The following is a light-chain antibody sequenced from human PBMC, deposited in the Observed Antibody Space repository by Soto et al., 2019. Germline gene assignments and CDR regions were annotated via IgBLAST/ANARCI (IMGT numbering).Light chain of an antibody. V-gene: IGKV3-20*01. Sequence: EIVLTQSPGTLSLSPGERATLSCRASQSVSSSYLAWYQQKPGQAPRLLIYGASSRATGIPDRFSGSGSGTDFTLTISSLRSEDFAVYYCQQYNKWPITLGQGTRLEIK. CDR1: QSVSSSY. J-gene: IGKJ5*01. CDR3: QQYNKWPIT. CDR2: GAS.